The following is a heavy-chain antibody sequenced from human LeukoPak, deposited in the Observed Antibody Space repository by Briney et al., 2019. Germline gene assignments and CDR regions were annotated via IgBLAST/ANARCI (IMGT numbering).Heavy chain of an antibody. CDR1: GGSISSYY. CDR3: ARDGSGVVASHFDY. D-gene: IGHD2-21*01. Sequence: SETLSLTCTVSGGSISSYYWSWIRQPPGKGLEWIGYIYYSGSTNYNPSLKSRVTISVDTSKNQFSLKLSSVTAADTAVYYCARDGSGVVASHFDYWGQGTLVTVSS. CDR2: IYYSGST. V-gene: IGHV4-59*12. J-gene: IGHJ4*02.